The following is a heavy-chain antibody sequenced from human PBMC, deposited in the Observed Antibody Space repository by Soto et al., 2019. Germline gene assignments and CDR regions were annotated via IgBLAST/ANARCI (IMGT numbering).Heavy chain of an antibody. CDR1: GGSISSSY. D-gene: IGHD2-2*01. V-gene: IGHV4-4*07. CDR3: ARACSSTSHYDPFAY. CDR2: IYASGST. Sequence: PSETLSLTCTVSGGSISSSYWSWIRQPAGKGLEWIGRIYASGSTNYNPSLKSRVTMSVDTSKNQFSLKLRSVTAADTAVYYCARACSSTSHYDPFAYWGQRSLVIVSS. J-gene: IGHJ4*02.